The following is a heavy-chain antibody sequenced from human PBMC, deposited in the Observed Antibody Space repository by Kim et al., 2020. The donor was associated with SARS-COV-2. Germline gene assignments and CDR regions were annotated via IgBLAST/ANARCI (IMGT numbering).Heavy chain of an antibody. D-gene: IGHD2-15*01. Sequence: GGSLRLSCAASGFTFSSYAMSWVRQAPGKGLEWVSGISGSGDDTYYADAVKGRFTISRDNSKNTLYLQINSLRAEDTAVYYCVSHLYCSGGSCPGLLDYWGQGTLVTVSS. CDR1: GFTFSSYA. CDR3: VSHLYCSGGSCPGLLDY. V-gene: IGHV3-23*01. J-gene: IGHJ4*02. CDR2: ISGSGDDT.